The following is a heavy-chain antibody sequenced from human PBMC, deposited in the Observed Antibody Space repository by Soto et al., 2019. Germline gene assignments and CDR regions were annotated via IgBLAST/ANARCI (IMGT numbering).Heavy chain of an antibody. CDR3: ARHSASGDPFYFDF. D-gene: IGHD4-17*01. V-gene: IGHV4-59*08. CDR2: IYYSGNT. Sequence: SETLSLTCTVSGGSISTYYWSWIRQPPGKGLEWIGYIYYSGNTNYNPSLKSRVTMSVDTSKKQFSLKLTSVTAADTAVYYCARHSASGDPFYFDFWGQGTLVTVSS. J-gene: IGHJ4*02. CDR1: GGSISTYY.